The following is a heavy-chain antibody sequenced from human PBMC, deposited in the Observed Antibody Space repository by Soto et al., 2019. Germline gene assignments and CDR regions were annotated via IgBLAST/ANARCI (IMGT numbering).Heavy chain of an antibody. V-gene: IGHV1-18*01. CDR3: ARDLGKAVDVGRLDP. CDR1: GYTFTSYG. Sequence: QVQLVQSGAEVKKPGASVKVSCKASGYTFTSYGISWVRQAPGQGLEWMGWISAYNGNTNYAQKLQGRLTMTTDTSTSAACMELRSLKYDGPAVYDFARDLGKAVDVGRLDPWGQGTLVNVSS. CDR2: ISAYNGNT. D-gene: IGHD6-19*01. J-gene: IGHJ5*02.